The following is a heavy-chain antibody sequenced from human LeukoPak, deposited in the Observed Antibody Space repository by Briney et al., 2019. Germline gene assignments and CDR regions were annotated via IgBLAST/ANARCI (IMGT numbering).Heavy chain of an antibody. CDR3: AREVVGATSPNFDY. CDR2: IYHSGST. Sequence: SETLSLTCAVSGGSISSGGYSWSWIRQPPGKGLEWIGYIYHSGSTYYNPSLKSRVTISVDRSKNQFSLKLSSVTAADTAVYYCAREVVGATSPNFDYWGQGTLVTVSS. V-gene: IGHV4-30-2*01. D-gene: IGHD1-26*01. CDR1: GGSISSGGYS. J-gene: IGHJ4*02.